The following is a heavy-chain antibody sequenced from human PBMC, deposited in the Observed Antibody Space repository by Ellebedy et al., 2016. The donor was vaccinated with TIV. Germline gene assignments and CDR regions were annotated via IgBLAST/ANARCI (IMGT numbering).Heavy chain of an antibody. V-gene: IGHV1-69*13. CDR1: GGTFSSYA. CDR3: ASDLDTAYAYDY. J-gene: IGHJ4*02. Sequence: SVKVSCXASGGTFSSYAISWVRQAPGQGLEWMGGIIPIFGTANYAQKFQGRVTITADESTSTAYMELSSLRSEDTAVYYCASDLDTAYAYDYWGQGTLVTVSS. CDR2: IIPIFGTA. D-gene: IGHD5-18*01.